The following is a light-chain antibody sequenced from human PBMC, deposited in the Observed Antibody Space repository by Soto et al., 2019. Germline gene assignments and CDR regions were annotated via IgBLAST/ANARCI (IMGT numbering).Light chain of an antibody. CDR3: QQYDSSFT. J-gene: IGKJ4*01. Sequence: IVLTQSPATLSLSPGERATLSCTASQHVTTTYIAWYQQKFGQAPRLLIYGASTRATGTPDRFIGGGFGTDFTLTISRVEHEDFAVYYCQQYDSSFTFGGGTKVDIK. CDR1: QHVTTTY. CDR2: GAS. V-gene: IGKV3-20*01.